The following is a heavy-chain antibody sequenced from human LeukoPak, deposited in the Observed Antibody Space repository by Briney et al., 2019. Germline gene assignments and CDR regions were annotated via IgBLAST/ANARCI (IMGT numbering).Heavy chain of an antibody. CDR2: SDGSNT. CDR1: GFTFSNCW. D-gene: IGHD5-24*01. CDR3: AKDVEMATLED. Sequence: GGSLRLSCAASGFTFSNCWMHWVRQAPGKGLVWVSGSDGSNTIYADSVKGRFTISRDNSKNTLYLQMNSLRAEDTAVYYCAKDVEMATLEDWGQGTLVTVSS. V-gene: IGHV3-74*01. J-gene: IGHJ4*02.